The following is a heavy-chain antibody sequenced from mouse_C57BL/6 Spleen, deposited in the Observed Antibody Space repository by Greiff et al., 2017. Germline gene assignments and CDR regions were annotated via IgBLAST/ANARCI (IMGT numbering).Heavy chain of an antibody. V-gene: IGHV1-53*01. D-gene: IGHD3-3*01. CDR3: ARWGDNYFDD. CDR2: INPSNGGT. Sequence: QVQLQQPGTELVKPGASGYTFTSYWMHWVKQWPGHGLEWIGNINPSNGGTNYNEKFKSKATQTVDKSSSTAYMQLSSLTSEDSAVYYCARWGDNYFDDWGQGTTLTVSA. J-gene: IGHJ2*01. CDR1: GYTFTSYW.